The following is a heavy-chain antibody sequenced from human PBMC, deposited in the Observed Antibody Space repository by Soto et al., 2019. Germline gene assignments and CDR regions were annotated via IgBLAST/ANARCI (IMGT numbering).Heavy chain of an antibody. J-gene: IGHJ3*02. D-gene: IGHD5-18*01. CDR1: GFTFSSYW. Sequence: HPGGSLRLSCAASGFTFSSYWMHWVRQAPGKGLVWVSRINSDGSSTSYADSVKGRFTISRDNAKNTLYLQMNSLRAEDTAVYYCARARPAKYSPGEGSDAFDIWGQGTMVTVSS. CDR2: INSDGSST. V-gene: IGHV3-74*01. CDR3: ARARPAKYSPGEGSDAFDI.